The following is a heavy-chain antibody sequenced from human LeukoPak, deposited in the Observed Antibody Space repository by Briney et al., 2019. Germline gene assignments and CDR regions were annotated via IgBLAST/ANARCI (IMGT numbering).Heavy chain of an antibody. D-gene: IGHD6-19*01. J-gene: IGHJ4*02. CDR1: GFTFSSYA. CDR2: FDPEDGET. CDR3: ATGGAIAVADPCRY. Sequence: GGSLRLSCAASGFTFSSYAMHWVRQAPGKGLEWMGGFDPEDGETIYAQKFQGRVTMTEDTSTDTAYMELSSLRSEDTAVYYCATGGAIAVADPCRYWGQGTLVTVSS. V-gene: IGHV1-24*01.